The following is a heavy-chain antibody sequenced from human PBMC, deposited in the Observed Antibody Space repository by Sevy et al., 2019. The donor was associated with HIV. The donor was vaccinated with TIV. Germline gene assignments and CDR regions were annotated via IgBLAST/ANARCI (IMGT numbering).Heavy chain of an antibody. D-gene: IGHD2-21*01. J-gene: IGHJ4*02. CDR1: GFTFDDYA. CDR2: ISWNSENI. V-gene: IGHV3-9*01. CDR3: AKSSVESIMILDF. Sequence: GGSLRLSCAASGFTFDDYAMHWVRQAPGKGLEWVSGISWNSENIGYADSVKGRFTISRDNAKNSQYLQMNSLRVEDTALYYCAKSSVESIMILDFWGQGTPVTVSS.